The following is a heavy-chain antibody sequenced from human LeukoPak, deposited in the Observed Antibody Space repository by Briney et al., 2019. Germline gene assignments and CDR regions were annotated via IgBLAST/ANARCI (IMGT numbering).Heavy chain of an antibody. CDR2: TSSNGEVK. D-gene: IGHD6-13*01. Sequence: GGSLRLSCVASGFILENHAMSWIRQAPGKGLEWVSGTSSNGEVKYYADSVKGRFTISRDNSKNTLYLQMNSLRAEDTAVYYCAKLEEVAAAGLIDYWGQGTLVTVSS. V-gene: IGHV3-23*01. J-gene: IGHJ4*02. CDR1: GFILENHA. CDR3: AKLEEVAAAGLIDY.